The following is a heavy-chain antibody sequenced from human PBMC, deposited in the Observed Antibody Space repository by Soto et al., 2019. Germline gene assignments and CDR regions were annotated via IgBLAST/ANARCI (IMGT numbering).Heavy chain of an antibody. CDR2: MNPNSGNT. CDR1: GYSFSDYN. CDR3: ARDNMNNWNDKGWFDA. J-gene: IGHJ5*02. Sequence: QVQLVQSGAEVKKPGASVKVSCKASGYSFSDYNINWVRQATGQGPEWLGWMNPNSGNTGYAQKFQGRVTMTRNTSINTAYMELSSLGSEDTAVYYCARDNMNNWNDKGWFDAWGQGTLVTVSS. D-gene: IGHD1-20*01. V-gene: IGHV1-8*01.